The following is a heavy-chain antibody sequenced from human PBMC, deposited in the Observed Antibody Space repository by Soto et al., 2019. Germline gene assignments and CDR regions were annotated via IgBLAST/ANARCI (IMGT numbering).Heavy chain of an antibody. CDR1: GFTFSRYS. Sequence: QVQLVESGGGVVQPGRSLRLSCAASGFTFSRYSMNWVRQAPGKGLEWVAVISFEGNNKYYADSVKGRFNISRDDSNNTLYLTMNTLRAKDTAVYYCARDILPLWLTSYFIDFWGQGTLVTVSS. J-gene: IGHJ4*02. D-gene: IGHD3-10*01. CDR3: ARDILPLWLTSYFIDF. V-gene: IGHV3-30-3*01. CDR2: ISFEGNNK.